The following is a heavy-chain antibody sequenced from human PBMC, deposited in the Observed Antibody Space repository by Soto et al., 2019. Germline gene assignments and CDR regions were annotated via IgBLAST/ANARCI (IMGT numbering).Heavy chain of an antibody. Sequence: PSETLSLTCTVSGDSISGGASFWSWIRQPPGKGLEWIANVYYSGSSYYNPSLKSRLTISVDTTKNQFSLKLKSMTAAETAVYYCAKLSCTSSTCYSPGWFDTWGQGTLVTVSS. CDR2: VYYSGSS. CDR3: AKLSCTSSTCYSPGWFDT. V-gene: IGHV4-31*03. D-gene: IGHD2-2*01. J-gene: IGHJ5*02. CDR1: GDSISGGASF.